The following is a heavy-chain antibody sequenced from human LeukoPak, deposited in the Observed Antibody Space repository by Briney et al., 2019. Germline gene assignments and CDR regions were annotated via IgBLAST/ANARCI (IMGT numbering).Heavy chain of an antibody. J-gene: IGHJ6*03. CDR1: GGSISSHY. CDR2: FYYSGST. CDR3: ATASNSGYYYYYYMDV. D-gene: IGHD3-10*01. Sequence: SETLSLTCTVSGGSISSHYWSWIRQPPGKGLEWIGYFYYSGSTNYNPSLKSRVTISVDTSKNQFSLKLSSVTAADTAVYYCATASNSGYYYYYYMDVWGKGTTVTVSS. V-gene: IGHV4-59*11.